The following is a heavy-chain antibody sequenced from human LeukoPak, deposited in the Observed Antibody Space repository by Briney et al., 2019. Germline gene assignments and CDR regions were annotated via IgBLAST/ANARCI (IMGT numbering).Heavy chain of an antibody. CDR1: GGSISSYY. CDR3: ARVGPTAAGTVDY. Sequence: KPSETLSLTCTVSGGSISSYYWSWIRQPPGKGLEWIGYIYYSGSTNYNPSLKSRVTISVDTSKNQFSLKLSSVTAADTAVYYCARVGPTAAGTVDYWGQGTLVTVSS. V-gene: IGHV4-59*01. J-gene: IGHJ4*02. CDR2: IYYSGST. D-gene: IGHD6-13*01.